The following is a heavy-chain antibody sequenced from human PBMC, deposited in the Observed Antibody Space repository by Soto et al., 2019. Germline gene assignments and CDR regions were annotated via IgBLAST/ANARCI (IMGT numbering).Heavy chain of an antibody. V-gene: IGHV3-73*01. CDR1: GFTFSGSA. Sequence: GGSLRLSCAASGFTFSGSAMYWVRQASGKGLEWVGRIRSKANSYATAYAASVKGRFTISRDDSKNTAYLQMNSLKTEDTAVYYCTRHNPAAGTHDYWGQGTLVTVSS. CDR2: IRSKANSYAT. D-gene: IGHD6-13*01. J-gene: IGHJ4*02. CDR3: TRHNPAAGTHDY.